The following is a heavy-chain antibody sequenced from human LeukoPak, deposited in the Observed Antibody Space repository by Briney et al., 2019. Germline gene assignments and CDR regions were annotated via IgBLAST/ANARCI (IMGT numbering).Heavy chain of an antibody. J-gene: IGHJ4*02. V-gene: IGHV4-61*02. CDR1: GGSISSVNDY. Sequence: SETLSLTCTVSGGSISSVNDYWNWIRQPAGKGLEWIGRMYTSGSSNYNPSLMSRVTISVDTSKNQFSLKLSSVTAADTALYYCARANTYGSGRFHWGQGTLVTVSS. CDR3: ARANTYGSGRFH. D-gene: IGHD3-10*01. CDR2: MYTSGSS.